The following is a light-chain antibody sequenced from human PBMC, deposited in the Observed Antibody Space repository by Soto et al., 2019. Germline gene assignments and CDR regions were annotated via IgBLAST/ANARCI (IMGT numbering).Light chain of an antibody. J-gene: IGKJ4*01. CDR2: GAS. CDR1: QSASSSY. Sequence: EIVLTQSPGTLSLSPGERATLSCRASQSASSSYLAWYHQKPGQAPRLLIYGASSRATGIPDRFSGSGSGTDFTLTISRLEPEDFAVYYCQHYGSLVLTFGGGTKVEIK. V-gene: IGKV3-20*01. CDR3: QHYGSLVLT.